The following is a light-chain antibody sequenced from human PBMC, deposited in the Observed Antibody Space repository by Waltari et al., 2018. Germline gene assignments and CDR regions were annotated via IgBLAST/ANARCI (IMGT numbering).Light chain of an antibody. CDR3: QSSDTSGTS. CDR1: ALTRQS. Sequence: SSELTQPPSVSVSPGQTARNTCSADALTRQSAYWYQQKPGQAPVLLIYKDKERPSGIPERFSGASSGTTVTLTISGVQAEDEADYYCQSSDTSGTSFGGGTKLTVL. J-gene: IGLJ2*01. V-gene: IGLV3-25*03. CDR2: KDK.